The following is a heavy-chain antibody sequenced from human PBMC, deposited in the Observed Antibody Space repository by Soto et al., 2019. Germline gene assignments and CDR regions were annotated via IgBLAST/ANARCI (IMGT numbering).Heavy chain of an antibody. CDR1: AVSFTRCA. V-gene: IGHV4-34*01. Sequence: SDNLTLTSAVAAVSFTRCAWSWIRQPPGKGLEWIGEINHSGSTNYNPSLKSRVTISVDTSKNQFSLKLSSVTAADTAVYYCARSWFGELNWFDPWGQG. CDR2: INHSGST. J-gene: IGHJ5*02. D-gene: IGHD3-10*01. CDR3: ARSWFGELNWFDP.